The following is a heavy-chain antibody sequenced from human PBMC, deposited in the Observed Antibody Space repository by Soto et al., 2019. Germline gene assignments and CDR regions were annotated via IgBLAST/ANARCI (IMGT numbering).Heavy chain of an antibody. CDR1: GFTFTNYF. J-gene: IGHJ6*02. Sequence: QVQLVQSGAEVKKPGASVKVSCKASGFTFTNYFFHWVRQAPRQGLEWMGIISPNDGSTNYVQSLQSRVTMTSDTSTITVYMELSSLRSEDTAVYYCARGDGRGSSGFYYYYGMDVWGHGTTVTVSS. CDR2: ISPNDGST. V-gene: IGHV1-46*01. CDR3: ARGDGRGSSGFYYYYGMDV. D-gene: IGHD6-25*01.